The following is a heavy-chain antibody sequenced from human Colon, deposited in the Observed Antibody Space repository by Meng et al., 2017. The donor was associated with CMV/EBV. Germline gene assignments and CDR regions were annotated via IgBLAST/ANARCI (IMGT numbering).Heavy chain of an antibody. Sequence: SLKISCAASGFTFSAYPIHWVRQAPGKGLEWLTIISHDGTKKYYAESVKGRFTISRDNSQNTVTVQMNSLRGDDTAIYYCARASNSSFDPWGQGTLVTVSS. CDR1: GFTFSAYP. J-gene: IGHJ5*02. CDR2: ISHDGTKK. CDR3: ARASNSSFDP. V-gene: IGHV3-30*04. D-gene: IGHD4-11*01.